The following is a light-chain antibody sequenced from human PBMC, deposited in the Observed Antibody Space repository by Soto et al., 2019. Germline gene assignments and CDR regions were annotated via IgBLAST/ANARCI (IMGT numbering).Light chain of an antibody. CDR1: SSDVGAYNY. J-gene: IGLJ2*01. CDR3: SSYTSTSNLDVL. CDR2: DVS. V-gene: IGLV2-14*01. Sequence: QSALTQPASVSGSPGQSITISCTGTSSDVGAYNYVSWYQQHPGKAPKLIIYDVSYRPSGVSKRFSGSKSGNTASLTISGLQPEDEADYYCSSYTSTSNLDVLFGGGTKLTVL.